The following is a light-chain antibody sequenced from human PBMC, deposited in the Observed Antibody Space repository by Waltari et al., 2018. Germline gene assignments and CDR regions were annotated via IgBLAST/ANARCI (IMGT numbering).Light chain of an antibody. CDR2: KAS. V-gene: IGKV1-5*03. CDR1: QSISTW. CDR3: QQYYSSPWT. Sequence: DIQMTQSPSTLSASVGDRVTITCRASQSISTWLAWYQQKPGKAPKLLIYKASDLESGVPSRFGGSGSGTEFTLTISSLQPDVFATYHCQQYYSSPWTFGRGTKVEI. J-gene: IGKJ1*01.